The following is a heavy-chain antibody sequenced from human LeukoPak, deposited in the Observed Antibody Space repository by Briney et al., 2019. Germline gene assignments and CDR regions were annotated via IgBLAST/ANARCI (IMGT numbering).Heavy chain of an antibody. J-gene: IGHJ4*02. CDR1: GGSISSSSYY. V-gene: IGHV4-39*01. CDR2: IYYSGSP. CDR3: ARHQTGIAAAGTFDY. Sequence: SETLSLTCTVSGGSISSSSYYWGWIRQPPGKGLEWIGSIYYSGSPYYNPSLKSRVTISVDTSKNQFSLKLSSVTAADTAVYYCARHQTGIAAAGTFDYWGQGTLVTVSS. D-gene: IGHD6-13*01.